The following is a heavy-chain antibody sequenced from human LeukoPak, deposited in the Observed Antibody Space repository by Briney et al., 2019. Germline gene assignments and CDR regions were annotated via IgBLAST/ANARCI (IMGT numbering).Heavy chain of an antibody. Sequence: GASVKVSCKASGYTFTSYGISWVRQAPGQGLEWMGWISAYNGSTNYAQKLQGRVTMTTDTSTSTAYMELRSLRSDDTAVYYCARDPSHKARITIFGVGDGWFDPWGQGTLVTVSS. CDR2: ISAYNGST. CDR1: GYTFTSYG. V-gene: IGHV1-18*01. J-gene: IGHJ5*02. D-gene: IGHD3-3*01. CDR3: ARDPSHKARITIFGVGDGWFDP.